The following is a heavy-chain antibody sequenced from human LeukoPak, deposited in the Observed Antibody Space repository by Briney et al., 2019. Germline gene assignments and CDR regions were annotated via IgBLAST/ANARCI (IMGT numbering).Heavy chain of an antibody. CDR1: GASISSGGYY. J-gene: IGHJ1*01. V-gene: IGHV4-31*03. Sequence: PSQTLSLTCTVSGASISSGGYYWRWIRQHPGKGLEWIGYISYSGSPYYNPSLKSRVTISVDTSRNQFSLKLSSVTAADTAVYYCARGPHCSSTSCYSEYFHHWGQGTLVTVSS. CDR3: ARGPHCSSTSCYSEYFHH. CDR2: ISYSGSP. D-gene: IGHD2-2*01.